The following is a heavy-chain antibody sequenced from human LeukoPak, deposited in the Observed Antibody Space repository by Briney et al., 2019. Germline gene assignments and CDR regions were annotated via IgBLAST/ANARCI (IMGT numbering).Heavy chain of an antibody. CDR2: INPSGGTT. D-gene: IGHD2-15*01. CDR3: AREYCSGGSCYPWSY. CDR1: GYTFTNYY. V-gene: IGHV1-46*01. J-gene: IGHJ4*02. Sequence: AASVKVSCKATGYTFTNYYIHWVRQAPGQGLEWMGMINPSGGTTSYAQKFQGRVTMTRDTSTSTVYMELSSLRSEDTAVYYCAREYCSGGSCYPWSYWGQGTLVTVSS.